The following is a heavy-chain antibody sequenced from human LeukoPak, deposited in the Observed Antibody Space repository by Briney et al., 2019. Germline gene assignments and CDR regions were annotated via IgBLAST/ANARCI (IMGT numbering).Heavy chain of an antibody. D-gene: IGHD2-2*01. Sequence: PSETLSLTCAVSGYPISSGYYWGWIRQPPGKGLEGIGSIYHSGSTYYNPSLKSRVTISVDTSKNQFSLKLSSVTAADTAVYYCARHVRSLVPAATVWFDPWGQGTLVTVSS. J-gene: IGHJ5*02. CDR2: IYHSGST. V-gene: IGHV4-38-2*01. CDR1: GYPISSGYY. CDR3: ARHVRSLVPAATVWFDP.